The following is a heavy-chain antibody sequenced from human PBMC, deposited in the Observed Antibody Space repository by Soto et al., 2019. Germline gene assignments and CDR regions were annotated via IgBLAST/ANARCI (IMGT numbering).Heavy chain of an antibody. V-gene: IGHV4-39*07. Sequence: SETLSLTCTVSGGSISSSSYYRGWIRQPPGKGLEWIGSIYYSGSTYYNPSLKSRVTISVDTSKNQFSLKLSSVTAADTAVYYCARDAAMTPRGGGAFDIWGQGAMVTVS. CDR1: GGSISSSSYY. J-gene: IGHJ3*02. CDR3: ARDAAMTPRGGGAFDI. D-gene: IGHD2-2*01. CDR2: IYYSGST.